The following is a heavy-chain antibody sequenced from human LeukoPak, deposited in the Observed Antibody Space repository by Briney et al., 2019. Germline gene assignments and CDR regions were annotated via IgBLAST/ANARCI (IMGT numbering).Heavy chain of an antibody. D-gene: IGHD3-10*01. CDR2: IRYDGSNK. Sequence: GGSLRLSCAASGFTFISYGMYWVRQAPGKWLESVAFIRYDGSNKYYADSVKGRFTVSRDNSKNTLYLQMKSLRAEDTAVYYCALGSYEPYYFDYWGQGTLVTVSS. J-gene: IGHJ4*02. CDR3: ALGSYEPYYFDY. V-gene: IGHV3-30*02. CDR1: GFTFISYG.